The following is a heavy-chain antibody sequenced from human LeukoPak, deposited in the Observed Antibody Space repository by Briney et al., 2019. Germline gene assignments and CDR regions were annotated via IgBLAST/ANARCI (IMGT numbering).Heavy chain of an antibody. V-gene: IGHV3-74*01. Sequence: GGSLRLSCAASGFTFSSYWMHWVRQAPGRGRVWVTLINSDGSRTNYADSVKGRFTISRDNAKNTLYPQMNSLRAEDTAVYYCARDGSGSYHFDYWGQGTLVTVSS. CDR3: ARDGSGSYHFDY. CDR2: INSDGSRT. J-gene: IGHJ4*02. D-gene: IGHD1-26*01. CDR1: GFTFSSYW.